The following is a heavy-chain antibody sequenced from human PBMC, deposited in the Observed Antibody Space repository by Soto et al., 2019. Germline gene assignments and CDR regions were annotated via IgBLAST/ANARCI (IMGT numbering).Heavy chain of an antibody. J-gene: IGHJ4*02. CDR3: AKIPITSAWLDFDY. CDR1: GFTFSTYA. D-gene: IGHD6-19*01. Sequence: LRLSCAASGFTFSTYAMSWVRQAPGEGLEWVSGISGSGGTYYADSVKGRFTISRDNSKNTLSLQMNSLRAEDTAVYYCAKIPITSAWLDFDYWGQGTLVTVSS. CDR2: ISGSGGT. V-gene: IGHV3-23*01.